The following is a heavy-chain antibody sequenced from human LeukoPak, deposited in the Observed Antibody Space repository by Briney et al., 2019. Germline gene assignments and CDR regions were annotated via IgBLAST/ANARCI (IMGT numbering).Heavy chain of an antibody. D-gene: IGHD4-17*01. J-gene: IGHJ4*02. CDR2: IISDGSTT. Sequence: GGSLRLSCAASGFTFSSYWIHWVRQAPGKGLVWVSRIISDGSTTSYADSVKGRFTISRDTAKNTLYLQMNSLRPEDTAVYYCARENYGDLYFDYWGQGTLVTVSS. CDR3: ARENYGDLYFDY. CDR1: GFTFSSYW. V-gene: IGHV3-74*01.